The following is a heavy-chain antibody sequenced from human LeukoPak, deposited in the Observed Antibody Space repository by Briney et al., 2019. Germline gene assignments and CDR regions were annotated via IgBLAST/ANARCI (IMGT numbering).Heavy chain of an antibody. CDR1: GYTLTAYY. J-gene: IGHJ6*03. Sequence: ASVRVSCKASGYTLTAYYIHWVRQAPGQGLEWMGWINPNSGGTNYAQKFQGRVTMTRDTSISTAYMELSRLRSDDTAVYYCARDSIAARGNFYYYYYMDVWGKGTTVTVSS. D-gene: IGHD6-6*01. CDR3: ARDSIAARGNFYYYYYMDV. CDR2: INPNSGGT. V-gene: IGHV1-2*02.